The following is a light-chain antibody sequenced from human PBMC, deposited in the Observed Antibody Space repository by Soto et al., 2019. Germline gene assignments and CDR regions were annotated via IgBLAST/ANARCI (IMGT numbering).Light chain of an antibody. CDR1: QGISSF. V-gene: IGKV1-27*01. Sequence: VQMTQSPSSLSASVGDRVTITCRASQGISSFLAWYQQIPGKVPKLLIYSASTLQSGVPSRFSGSGSGTDFTLTISSLQPEDVAIYYCQKYNSGQLTFGGGTKVDIK. CDR3: QKYNSGQLT. J-gene: IGKJ4*01. CDR2: SAS.